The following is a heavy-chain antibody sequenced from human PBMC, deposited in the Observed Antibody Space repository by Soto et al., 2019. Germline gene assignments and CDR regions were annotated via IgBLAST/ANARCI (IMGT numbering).Heavy chain of an antibody. CDR3: AKDPRGYSYGLNDY. CDR2: ISYDGSNK. J-gene: IGHJ4*02. CDR1: GFTFSSYG. Sequence: GGSLRLSCAASGFTFSSYGMHWVRQAPGKGLEWVAVISYDGSNKYYADSVKGRFTISRDNSKNTLKLQMNSLRAEDTAVYYCAKDPRGYSYGLNDYWGQGT. V-gene: IGHV3-30*18. D-gene: IGHD5-18*01.